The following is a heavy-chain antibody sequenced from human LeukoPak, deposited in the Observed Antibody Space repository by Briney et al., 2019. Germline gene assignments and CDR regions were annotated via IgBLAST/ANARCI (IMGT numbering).Heavy chain of an antibody. CDR2: ISGTSNTI. V-gene: IGHV3-48*01. D-gene: IGHD2-2*01. Sequence: GGSQRLSCVVSGVTFSSYCMTWVRQAPGKGLEWVSYISGTSNTIYYADSVKGRFTVSRDNAKNSLYLQMDNLTVEDTAVYYCARGGAEYCTSTKCHPVYGMDVWGQGTTVTVSS. CDR3: ARGGAEYCTSTKCHPVYGMDV. J-gene: IGHJ6*02. CDR1: GVTFSSYC.